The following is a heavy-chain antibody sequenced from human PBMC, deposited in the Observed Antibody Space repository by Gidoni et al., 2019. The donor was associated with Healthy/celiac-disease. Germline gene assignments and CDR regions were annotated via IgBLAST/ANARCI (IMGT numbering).Heavy chain of an antibody. CDR3: ARGLRFLEWSGVFDY. Sequence: QVQLQESGPGLVKPSGTLSLTCAVSGGHISSSTWWSWVRQPPGQGLEWIGEVYHSGSTNYNPSLKSRVTISVDKSKNQFSLKLSSVTAADTAVYYCARGLRFLEWSGVFDYWGQGTLVTVSS. CDR1: GGHISSSTW. V-gene: IGHV4-4*02. D-gene: IGHD3-3*01. J-gene: IGHJ4*02. CDR2: VYHSGST.